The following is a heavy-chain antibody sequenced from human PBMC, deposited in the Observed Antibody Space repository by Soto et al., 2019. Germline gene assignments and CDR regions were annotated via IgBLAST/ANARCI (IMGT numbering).Heavy chain of an antibody. CDR3: AREFGGDYGDSGGAFDI. CDR2: IYYSGST. V-gene: IGHV4-31*03. CDR1: GGYTSSGGYY. J-gene: IGHJ3*02. Sequence: PSETLSVTCTVAGGYTSSGGYYWSWIRKHPGKGLEWIGYIYYSGSTYYNPSLKSRVTISVDTSKNQFSLKLSSVTAADTAVYYCAREFGGDYGDSGGAFDIWGQGTMVTVSS. D-gene: IGHD4-17*01.